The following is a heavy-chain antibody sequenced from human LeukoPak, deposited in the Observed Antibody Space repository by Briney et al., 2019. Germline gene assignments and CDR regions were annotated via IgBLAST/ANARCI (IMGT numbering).Heavy chain of an antibody. D-gene: IGHD5-18*01. CDR3: AREESGYSYGGYYYYYMDV. CDR1: GGSISSYY. CDR2: IYTSGST. J-gene: IGHJ6*03. Sequence: SETLSLTCTVSGGSISSYYWSWIRQPAGKGLEWIGRIYTSGSTNYNPSLKSRVTMSVDTSKNQFSLKLSSVTTADTAVYYCAREESGYSYGGYYYYYMDVWGKGTTVTVSS. V-gene: IGHV4-4*07.